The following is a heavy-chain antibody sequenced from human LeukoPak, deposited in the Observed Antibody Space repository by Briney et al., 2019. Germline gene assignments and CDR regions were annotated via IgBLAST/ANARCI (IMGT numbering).Heavy chain of an antibody. CDR2: ISSNGDRT. D-gene: IGHD4-17*01. CDR3: ARSTTGGYGMDV. CDR1: GFTFSSYA. Sequence: GGSLRLSCAASGFTFSSYAMHWVRQAPGKGLESVSTISSNGDRTYYADSVKGRFTISRDNSQNTLSLQMGSLRAEDMAVYYCARSTTGGYGMDVWGQGTTVTVSS. V-gene: IGHV3-64*02. J-gene: IGHJ6*02.